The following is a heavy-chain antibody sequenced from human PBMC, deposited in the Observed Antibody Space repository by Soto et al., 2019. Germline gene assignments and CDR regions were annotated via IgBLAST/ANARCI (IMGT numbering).Heavy chain of an antibody. CDR1: GYTFTSYC. J-gene: IGHJ5*02. CDR2: ISAYNGNT. D-gene: IGHD3-9*01. Sequence: ASVKVSCRASGYTFTSYCISWVRQAPGQGLEWMGWISAYNGNTNYAQKLQGRVTMTTDTSTSTTYMELRSLRSDDTAVYYCARNHVGVLRYFVWLLSDTALSCIHPWGQAILVSGSS. V-gene: IGHV1-18*01. CDR3: ARNHVGVLRYFVWLLSDTALSCIHP.